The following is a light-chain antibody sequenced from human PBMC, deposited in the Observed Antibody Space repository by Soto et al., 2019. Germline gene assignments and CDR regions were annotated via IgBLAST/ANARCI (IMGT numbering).Light chain of an antibody. Sequence: IQVTQSPSSLSAYVGDRVTITCRASQDISSYLAWYQQKPGKAPTLLIYAASTLQSGVPSRFSGSGFGTDFTLTISSLQAEDFASYYCQQLRSYPSTVGGGTKVEIK. CDR3: QQLRSYPST. CDR2: AAS. J-gene: IGKJ4*01. CDR1: QDISSY. V-gene: IGKV1-9*01.